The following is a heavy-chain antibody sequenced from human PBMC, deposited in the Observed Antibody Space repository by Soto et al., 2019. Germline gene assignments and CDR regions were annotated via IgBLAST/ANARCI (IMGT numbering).Heavy chain of an antibody. CDR3: AKDWEEGGYKNGFYYYYGMDV. CDR2: ISYDGTYK. D-gene: IGHD5-18*01. V-gene: IGHV3-30*18. CDR1: GFIFNNYA. Sequence: QVQLVESGGGVAQPGRSLRLSCVASGFIFNNYAMHWVRQAPGKGLERVAVISYDGTYKYYGNSVKGRFSISRDNSKNTLNLQMNSLRPKDTAVYFCAKDWEEGGYKNGFYYYYGMDVWGQGTAVTVSS. J-gene: IGHJ6*02.